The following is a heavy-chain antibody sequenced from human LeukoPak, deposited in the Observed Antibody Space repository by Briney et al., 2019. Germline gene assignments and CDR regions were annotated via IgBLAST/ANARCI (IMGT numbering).Heavy chain of an antibody. CDR2: IYYSGST. V-gene: IGHV4-59*01. D-gene: IGHD6-19*01. CDR1: GGSINSYY. CDR3: ARWGDAVARSSS. Sequence: SETLSFTSSVAGGSINSYYWSWSRQPPGKGLEWLGYIYYSGSTKYNPSLKSRISISVDTSKNQFSLKLSSVTAADTAAYYCARWGDAVARSSSWGERTLVTVSS. J-gene: IGHJ5*02.